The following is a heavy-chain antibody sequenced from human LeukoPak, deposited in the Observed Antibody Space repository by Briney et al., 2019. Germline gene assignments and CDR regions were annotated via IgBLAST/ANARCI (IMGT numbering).Heavy chain of an antibody. D-gene: IGHD3-10*01. CDR3: ARDSITMVQGKHYFDY. CDR1: GGSFSGYY. CDR2: INHSGST. Sequence: PSETLSLTCAVYGGSFSGYYWSWIRQPPGKGLEWIGEINHSGSTNYNPSLKSRVTISVDTSKNQFSLKLSSVTAADTAVYYCARDSITMVQGKHYFDYWGQGTLVTVSS. V-gene: IGHV4-34*01. J-gene: IGHJ4*02.